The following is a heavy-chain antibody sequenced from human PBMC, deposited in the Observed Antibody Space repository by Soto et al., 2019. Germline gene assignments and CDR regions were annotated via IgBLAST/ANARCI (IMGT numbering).Heavy chain of an antibody. CDR1: GFTFSDYY. V-gene: IGHV3-11*01. D-gene: IGHD2-2*01. CDR2: ISSSGSTI. J-gene: IGHJ4*02. CDR3: ARSTIVVVPAARGDY. Sequence: GGSLRLSCAASGFTFSDYYMSWIRQAPGKGLEWVSYISSSGSTIYYADSVKGRFTISRDNAKNSLYLQMNSLRAEDTAVYYCARSTIVVVPAARGDYWGQGTLVTVSS.